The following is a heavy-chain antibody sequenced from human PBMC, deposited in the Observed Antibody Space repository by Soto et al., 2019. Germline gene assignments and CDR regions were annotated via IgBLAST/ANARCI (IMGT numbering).Heavy chain of an antibody. Sequence: GASVKVSCKASGYTFTSYGISWVRQAPGQGLEWMGWISAYNGNTNYAQKLQGRVTMTTDTSTSTAYMELRSLRSDDTAVYYCARDWDAVTAISVFETQLDYWGQGTLVTVSS. CDR3: ARDWDAVTAISVFETQLDY. D-gene: IGHD2-21*02. V-gene: IGHV1-18*04. CDR1: GYTFTSYG. J-gene: IGHJ4*02. CDR2: ISAYNGNT.